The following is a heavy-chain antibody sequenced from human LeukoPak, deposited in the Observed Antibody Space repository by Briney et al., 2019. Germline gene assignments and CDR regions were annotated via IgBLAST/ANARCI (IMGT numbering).Heavy chain of an antibody. CDR3: ARNEGHCEGDCYYYMDV. CDR1: GFTFSSYG. J-gene: IGHJ6*03. CDR2: ISSSSSYI. D-gene: IGHD2-21*02. V-gene: IGHV3-21*01. Sequence: GESLRLSCLASGFTFSSYGMSWVRQAPGKGLEWVASISSSSSYIYYTDSVRGRFTISRDNAKDSLYLQMSSLRAEDTAVYYCARNEGHCEGDCYYYMDVWGKGTTVTVSS.